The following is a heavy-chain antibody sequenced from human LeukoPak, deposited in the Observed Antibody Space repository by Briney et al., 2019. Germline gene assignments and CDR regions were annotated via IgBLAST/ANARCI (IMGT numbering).Heavy chain of an antibody. Sequence: PGGSLRLSCAASGFTFSSYWMHWVRQAPGKGLVWVSRINSDGSSTSYADSVKGRFTISRDNAKNTLYLQMNSLRAEDTAVYYCAREAYYGSGSYRDEYDYWGQGTLVTVSS. CDR2: INSDGSST. D-gene: IGHD3-10*01. V-gene: IGHV3-74*01. J-gene: IGHJ4*02. CDR3: AREAYYGSGSYRDEYDY. CDR1: GFTFSSYW.